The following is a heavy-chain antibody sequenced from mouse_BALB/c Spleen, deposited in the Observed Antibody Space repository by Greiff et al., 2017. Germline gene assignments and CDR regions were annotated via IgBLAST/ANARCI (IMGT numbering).Heavy chain of an antibody. CDR1: GYSFTGYY. Sequence: EVQLQQSGPELVKPGASVKISCKASGYSFTGYYMHWVKQSHVKSLEWIGRINPYNGATSYNQNFKDKASLTVDKSSSTAYMELHSLTSEDSAVYYCARWEITHYYAMDYWGQGTSVTVSS. V-gene: IGHV1-31*01. J-gene: IGHJ4*01. CDR3: ARWEITHYYAMDY. CDR2: INPYNGAT. D-gene: IGHD2-4*01.